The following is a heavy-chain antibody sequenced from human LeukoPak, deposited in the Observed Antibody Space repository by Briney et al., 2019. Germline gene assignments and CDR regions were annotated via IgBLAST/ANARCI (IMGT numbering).Heavy chain of an antibody. CDR3: ARDGGYYFDY. D-gene: IGHD3-16*01. J-gene: IGHJ4*02. CDR1: GFTVSSNY. CDR2: IYSGGST. V-gene: IGHV3-66*02. Sequence: GGSLRLSCAASGFTVSSNYMSWVRQAPGKRLEWVSVIYSGGSTYYADSVKGRFTISRDTSKNTLYLQMSSLRTEDTAVYYCARDGGYYFDYWGQGTLVTVSS.